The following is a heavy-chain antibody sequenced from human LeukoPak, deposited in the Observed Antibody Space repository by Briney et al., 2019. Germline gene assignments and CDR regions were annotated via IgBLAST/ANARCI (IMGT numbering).Heavy chain of an antibody. J-gene: IGHJ6*03. V-gene: IGHV1-18*01. Sequence: ASVKVSCKASGYTFTSYGISWVRQAPGQGLEWMGWISAYNGNTNYAQKLQGRVTMTTDTSTSTAYMELRSLRSDDTAVYHCARAPNWNYVDYYYYMDVWGKGTTVTVSS. CDR3: ARAPNWNYVDYYYYMDV. D-gene: IGHD1-7*01. CDR1: GYTFTSYG. CDR2: ISAYNGNT.